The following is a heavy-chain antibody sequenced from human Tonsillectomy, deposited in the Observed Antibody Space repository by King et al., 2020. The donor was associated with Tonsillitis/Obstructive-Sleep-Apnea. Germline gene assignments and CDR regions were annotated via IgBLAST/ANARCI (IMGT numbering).Heavy chain of an antibody. CDR3: ARVKADSGWYAFDY. D-gene: IGHD6-19*01. CDR2: ISYDGSNK. J-gene: IGHJ4*02. Sequence: VQLVESGGGVVQPGRSLRLSCAASGFTFSSYAMHWVRQAPGKGLEWVAVISYDGSNKYYADSVKGRFTISRDNSKNTLYLQMNSLRAEDTAVYYCARVKADSGWYAFDYWGQGTLVTVSS. CDR1: GFTFSSYA. V-gene: IGHV3-30*01.